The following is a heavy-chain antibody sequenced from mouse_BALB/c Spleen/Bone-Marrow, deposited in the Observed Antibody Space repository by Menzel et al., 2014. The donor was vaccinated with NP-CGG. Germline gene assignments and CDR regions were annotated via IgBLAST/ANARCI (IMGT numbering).Heavy chain of an antibody. V-gene: IGHV5-17*02. CDR2: ISGGSSTF. D-gene: IGHD2-13*01. CDR3: AREGGDSAGVDY. CDR1: EFTFSSFG. Sequence: EVKVVDSGGGLVQPGGSRKLSCAASEFTFSSFGMHWIRQAPEKGLEWVAYISGGSSTFYYADTVKGRFTVSRDNPKNTLFLQMTGLRSEDTAMYYCAREGGDSAGVDYWGQGTTLTVSS. J-gene: IGHJ2*01.